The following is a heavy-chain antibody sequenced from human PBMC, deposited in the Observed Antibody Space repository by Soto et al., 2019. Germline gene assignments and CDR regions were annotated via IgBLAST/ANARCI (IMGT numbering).Heavy chain of an antibody. Sequence: WTWIRQTPGKGLEWIGEISHSGSTNYNPSLMSRVTMSADTSKKQFSLRLSSVTAADTALYFCARGYGSSRRYLPLLDYWGQGTLVTVSS. V-gene: IGHV4-34*01. CDR2: ISHSGST. D-gene: IGHD1-26*01. J-gene: IGHJ4*02. CDR3: ARGYGSSRRYLPLLDY.